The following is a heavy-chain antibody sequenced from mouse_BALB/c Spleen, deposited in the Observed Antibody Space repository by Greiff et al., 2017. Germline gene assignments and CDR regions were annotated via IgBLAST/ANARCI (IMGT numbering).Heavy chain of an antibody. J-gene: IGHJ3*01. V-gene: IGHV2-9*02. CDR2: IWAGGST. CDR1: GFSLTSYG. Sequence: VHLVESGPGLVAPSQSLSITCTVSGFSLTSYGVHWVRQPPGKGLEWLGVIWAGGSTNYNSALMSRLSISKDNSKSQVFLKMNSLQTDDTAMYYCAQKGDYSWFAYWGQGTLVTVSA. D-gene: IGHD1-1*01. CDR3: AQKGDYSWFAY.